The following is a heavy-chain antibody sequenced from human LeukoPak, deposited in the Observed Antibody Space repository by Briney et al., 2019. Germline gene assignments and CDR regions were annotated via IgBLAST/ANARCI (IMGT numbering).Heavy chain of an antibody. D-gene: IGHD5-24*01. J-gene: IGHJ4*02. CDR2: INHSGST. CDR1: GGSFSGYY. CDR3: ARGRWLQNFDY. Sequence: SETLSLTCAVYGGSFSGYYWSWIRQPPGKGLEWIGEINHSGSTNYNPSLKSRVTISVDMSKNQFSLKLSSVTAADTAVYYCARGRWLQNFDYWGQGTLVTVSS. V-gene: IGHV4-34*01.